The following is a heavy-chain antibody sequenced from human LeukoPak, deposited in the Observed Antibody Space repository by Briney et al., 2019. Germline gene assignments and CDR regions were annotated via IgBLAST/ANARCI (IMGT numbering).Heavy chain of an antibody. CDR2: ITGPSDYI. Sequence: GGSLRLSCAASGFTFSLYTMNWVRQAPGKGLEWVSSITGPSDYIYNADSVRGRFSISRDNAKNSLYLEMNSLRAEDTAVYYRARDWRYSSSSQYYFGMDVWGQGTTVTVSS. D-gene: IGHD6-6*01. V-gene: IGHV3-21*01. J-gene: IGHJ6*02. CDR1: GFTFSLYT. CDR3: ARDWRYSSSSQYYFGMDV.